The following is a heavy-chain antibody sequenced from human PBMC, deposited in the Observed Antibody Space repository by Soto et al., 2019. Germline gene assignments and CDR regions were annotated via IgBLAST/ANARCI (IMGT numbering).Heavy chain of an antibody. Sequence: SETLSLTCTVSGGSISSGGYYWSWIRQHPGKGLEWIGYIYYSGSTYYNPSPKSRVTISVDTSKNQFSLKLSSVTAADTAVYYCARGLGYCSGGSCYLGRQYYGMDVWGQGTTVTVSS. CDR1: GGSISSGGYY. V-gene: IGHV4-31*03. D-gene: IGHD2-15*01. J-gene: IGHJ6*02. CDR2: IYYSGST. CDR3: ARGLGYCSGGSCYLGRQYYGMDV.